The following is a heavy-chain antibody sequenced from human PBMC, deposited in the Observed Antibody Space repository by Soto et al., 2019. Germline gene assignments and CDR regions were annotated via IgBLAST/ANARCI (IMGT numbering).Heavy chain of an antibody. J-gene: IGHJ4*02. D-gene: IGHD3-22*01. CDR3: ARADSSGYYHDSDYFDY. CDR1: GYTFTGYY. Sequence: RASVKVSCKASGYTFTGYYMHWVRQAPGQGLEWMGWINPNSGGTNYAQKFQGRVTMTRDTSISTAYMELSRLRSDDTAVYYCARADSSGYYHDSDYFDYWGQGTLVSVSS. CDR2: INPNSGGT. V-gene: IGHV1-2*02.